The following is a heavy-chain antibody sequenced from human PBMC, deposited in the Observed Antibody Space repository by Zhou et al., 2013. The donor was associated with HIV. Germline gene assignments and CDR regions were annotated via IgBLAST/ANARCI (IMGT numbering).Heavy chain of an antibody. V-gene: IGHV1-2*02. D-gene: IGHD2-21*01. CDR2: INPNSGGT. Sequence: QVQLVQSESDVKKPGASAKVSCKTSGYTFTNYYVYWLRQAPGQGLEWMGWINPNSGGTNYAQKFQGRVTMTRDTSISTAYMELSRLRSDDTAVYYCARGIVVVLVYDAFDIWGQGTVVTVSS. CDR1: GYTFTNYY. CDR3: ARGIVVVLVYDAFDI. J-gene: IGHJ3*02.